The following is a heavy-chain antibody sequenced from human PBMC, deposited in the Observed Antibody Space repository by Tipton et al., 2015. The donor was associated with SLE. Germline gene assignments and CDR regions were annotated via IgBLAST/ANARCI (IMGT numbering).Heavy chain of an antibody. CDR3: ARVGFSIAAAGTYAFDI. CDR1: GGSISSSSYY. V-gene: IGHV4-39*07. CDR2: IYYSGST. D-gene: IGHD6-13*01. J-gene: IGHJ3*02. Sequence: LRLSCTVSGGSISSSSYYWGWIRQPPGKGLEWIGRIYYSGSTYYNPSLKSRVTISVDTSKNQFSLKLSSVTAADTAVYYCARVGFSIAAAGTYAFDIWGQGTMVTVSS.